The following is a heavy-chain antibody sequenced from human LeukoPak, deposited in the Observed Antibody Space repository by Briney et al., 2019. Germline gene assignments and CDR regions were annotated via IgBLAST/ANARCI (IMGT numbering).Heavy chain of an antibody. D-gene: IGHD3-9*01. J-gene: IGHJ5*02. CDR2: ISGSGGST. CDR1: GFTFSDYD. CDR3: AKGGEGQPINWFDP. Sequence: PGGSLRLSCVASGFTFSDYDMHWVRQDPGKGLEWVSAISGSGGSTYYADSVKGRFTISRDNSKNTLYLQMNSLRAEDTAVYYCAKGGEGQPINWFDPWGQGTLVTVSS. V-gene: IGHV3-23*01.